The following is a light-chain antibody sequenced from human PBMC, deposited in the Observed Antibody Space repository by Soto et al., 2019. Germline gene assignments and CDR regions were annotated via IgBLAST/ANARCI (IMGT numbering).Light chain of an antibody. CDR3: SSYTSDSTYV. J-gene: IGLJ1*01. CDR1: SSDVGGYNY. CDR2: DVS. V-gene: IGLV2-14*01. Sequence: QSALTQPASVSGSPGQSITISCTGTSSDVGGYNYVSWYQEHPGKAPKLMIYDVSNRPSGVSNRFSGSKSGNTASLTISGHQAEDEADYYCSSYTSDSTYVFGTGTKLTVL.